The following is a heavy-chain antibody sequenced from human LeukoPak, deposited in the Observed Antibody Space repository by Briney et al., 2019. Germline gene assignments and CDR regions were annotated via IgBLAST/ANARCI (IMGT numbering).Heavy chain of an antibody. J-gene: IGHJ5*02. Sequence: ASVKVSCKASGYTFTSYGISWVRQAPGQGLEWMGWISAYNGNTNYAQKLQGRVTMTTDTSTSTAYMELRSLGSEDTAVYYCARVKVSRQQLYGNWFDPWGQGTLVTVSS. D-gene: IGHD6-13*01. CDR1: GYTFTSYG. CDR2: ISAYNGNT. CDR3: ARVKVSRQQLYGNWFDP. V-gene: IGHV1-18*01.